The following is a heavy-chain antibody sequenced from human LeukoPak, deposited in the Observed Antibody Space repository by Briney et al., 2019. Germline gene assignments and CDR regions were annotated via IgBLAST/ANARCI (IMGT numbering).Heavy chain of an antibody. V-gene: IGHV3-21*01. J-gene: IGHJ6*02. CDR2: ISSSSSYI. CDR1: GFTFSSYS. Sequence: GGSLRLSWAASGFTFSSYSMNWVRQAPGKGLEWVSSISSSSSYIYYADSVKCRFTIARDNAKNTLYLTMPRPRAEDTAVYYCARENPLVAATGDHSYYGMAVWGQGTTVTVSS. D-gene: IGHD2-15*01. CDR3: ARENPLVAATGDHSYYGMAV.